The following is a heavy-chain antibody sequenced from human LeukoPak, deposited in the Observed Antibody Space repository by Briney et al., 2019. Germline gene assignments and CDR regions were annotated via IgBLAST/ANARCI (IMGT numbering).Heavy chain of an antibody. Sequence: SETLSLTCAVYGGSFSGYYWSWIRQSPGKGLEWIGYIYYSGSTNYNPSLKSRVTISVHTSKNQFSLKLSSVTAADTAVYYCARAVFSYCSGGSCPYFDYWGQGTLVTVSS. V-gene: IGHV4-59*01. CDR3: ARAVFSYCSGGSCPYFDY. CDR1: GGSFSGYY. D-gene: IGHD2-15*01. J-gene: IGHJ4*02. CDR2: IYYSGST.